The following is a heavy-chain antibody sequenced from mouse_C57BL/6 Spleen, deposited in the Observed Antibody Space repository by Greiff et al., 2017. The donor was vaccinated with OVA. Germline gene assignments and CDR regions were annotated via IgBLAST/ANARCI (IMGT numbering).Heavy chain of an antibody. Sequence: QVQLKESGAELARPGASVKLSCKASGYTFTSYGISWVKQRTGQGLEWIGEIYPRSGNTYYNEKFKGKATLTADKSSSTAYMELRSLTSEDSAVYFCAIGSSYGYFDVWGTGTTVTVSS. V-gene: IGHV1-81*01. CDR2: IYPRSGNT. J-gene: IGHJ1*03. CDR1: GYTFTSYG. D-gene: IGHD1-1*01. CDR3: AIGSSYGYFDV.